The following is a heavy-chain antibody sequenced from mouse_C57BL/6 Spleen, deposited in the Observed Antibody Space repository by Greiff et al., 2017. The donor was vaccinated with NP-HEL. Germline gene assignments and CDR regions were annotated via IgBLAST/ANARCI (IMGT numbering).Heavy chain of an antibody. J-gene: IGHJ2*01. CDR2: IHPNSGST. Sequence: QVQLQQSGPELVKPGASVKLSCKASGYTFTSYWMHWVKQRPGQGLEWIGMIHPNSGSTNYNEKFKSKATLTVDKSSSTAYMQLSSLTSEDSAVYYCAREGLGRYFDYWGQGTTLTVSS. V-gene: IGHV1-64*01. D-gene: IGHD4-1*01. CDR1: GYTFTSYW. CDR3: AREGLGRYFDY.